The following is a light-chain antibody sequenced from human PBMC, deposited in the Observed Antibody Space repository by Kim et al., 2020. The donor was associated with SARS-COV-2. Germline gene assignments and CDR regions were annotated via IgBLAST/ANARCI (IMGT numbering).Light chain of an antibody. J-gene: IGLJ2*01. Sequence: SVSPGQTARIPCSGDKLGDKYACWYQQKPGQSPVVVIYQDSKRPSGIPERFSGSNSGNTATLPISGTQAMDEADYYCQAWDSSTVVFGGGTKLTVL. CDR3: QAWDSSTVV. CDR2: QDS. V-gene: IGLV3-1*01. CDR1: KLGDKY.